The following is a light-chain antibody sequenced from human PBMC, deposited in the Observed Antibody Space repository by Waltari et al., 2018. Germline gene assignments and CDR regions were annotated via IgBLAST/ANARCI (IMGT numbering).Light chain of an antibody. Sequence: EIVLMQSPGTLSLSPGERATLSCRATQSVSHNNLAWYQQKDGQAPRLLIYGASSRATGIPDRFSGSGSGTDFTLSISRLEPEDYGVYYCQQYAGSPITFGGGTKVEI. CDR3: QQYAGSPIT. V-gene: IGKV3-20*01. J-gene: IGKJ4*01. CDR1: QSVSHNN. CDR2: GAS.